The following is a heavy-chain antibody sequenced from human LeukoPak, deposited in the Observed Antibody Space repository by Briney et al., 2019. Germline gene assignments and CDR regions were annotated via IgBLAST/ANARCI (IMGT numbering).Heavy chain of an antibody. CDR2: IYYSGST. Sequence: SETLSLTSTVSGGSISSGGYYWSWIRQHPGKGLEWIGYIYYSGSTYYNPSLKSRVTISVDTSKNQFSLKLSSVTAADTAVYYCAEAAAGTYYGMDVWGQGTTVTVSS. CDR1: GGSISSGGYY. V-gene: IGHV4-31*03. D-gene: IGHD6-13*01. CDR3: AEAAAGTYYGMDV. J-gene: IGHJ6*02.